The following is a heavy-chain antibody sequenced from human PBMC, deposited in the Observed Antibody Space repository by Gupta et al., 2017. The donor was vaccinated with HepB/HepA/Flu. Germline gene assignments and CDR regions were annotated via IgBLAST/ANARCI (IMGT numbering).Heavy chain of an antibody. Sequence: QVQLVESGGGVVQPGRSLRLSCAASGFTFNNYDIHWVRQAPGKGLEWVAVISNDGSNKYYADSVKGRFTISRDNSKNTLYLQMSSLRAEDTAVYSCAKDTVGKHMVTANYYGMDVWGQGTTVTVSS. CDR3: AKDTVGKHMVTANYYGMDV. CDR2: ISNDGSNK. J-gene: IGHJ6*02. CDR1: GFTFNNYD. D-gene: IGHD5-18*01. V-gene: IGHV3-30*18.